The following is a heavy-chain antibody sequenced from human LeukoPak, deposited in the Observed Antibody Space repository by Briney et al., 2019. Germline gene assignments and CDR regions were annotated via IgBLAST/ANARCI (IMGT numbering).Heavy chain of an antibody. CDR3: ARLVWAAAGTRDAFDI. J-gene: IGHJ3*02. D-gene: IGHD6-13*01. CDR1: GGSISSYY. Sequence: SETLSLTCTVSGGSISSYYWSWIQQPPGEGLEWIGYIYYSGSTNYNPSLKSRVTISVDTSKNQFSLKLSSVTAADTAVYYCARLVWAAAGTRDAFDIWGQGTMVTVSS. V-gene: IGHV4-59*08. CDR2: IYYSGST.